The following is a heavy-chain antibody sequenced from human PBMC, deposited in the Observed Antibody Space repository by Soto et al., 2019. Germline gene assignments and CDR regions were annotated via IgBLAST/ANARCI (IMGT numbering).Heavy chain of an antibody. V-gene: IGHV1-8*01. CDR3: ARDRRDCQTGGFDY. CDR2: MNPNSGNT. J-gene: IGHJ4*02. Sequence: QVQLVQSGAEVKKPGASVKVSCKASGYTFTSYDINWVRQATGQGLEWMGWMNPNSGNTGYAQKFQGRVTLARKTSIGTAYMEVSSLRSADTAVYYCARDRRDCQTGGFDYRGQGTLVSVAS. D-gene: IGHD2-15*01. CDR1: GYTFTSYD.